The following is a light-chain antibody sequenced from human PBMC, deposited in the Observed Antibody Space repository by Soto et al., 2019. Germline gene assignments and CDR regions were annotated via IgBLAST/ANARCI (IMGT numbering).Light chain of an antibody. CDR3: AAWDDSLHGWV. Sequence: QSVLTQPPSASGTPGQRVTISCSGSSSNIGSNTVNWYQQLPGTAPKLLIYSTDQRPSGVPDRFSGSRSGTSASLDISGLRSDDEADYYCAAWDDSLHGWVFGGGTKLTVL. J-gene: IGLJ3*02. V-gene: IGLV1-44*01. CDR2: STD. CDR1: SSNIGSNT.